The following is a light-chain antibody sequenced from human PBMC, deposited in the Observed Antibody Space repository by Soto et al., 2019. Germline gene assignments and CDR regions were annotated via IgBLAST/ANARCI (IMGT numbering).Light chain of an antibody. Sequence: DIQMTQSPSSLSASVGDRVTITCRASQSISSYLNWYQQKPGKAPKLLIYAASSLQSGVPSRFXGSGSVTDFTLTISSLQPEDFATYYCQQSYSTPMYTFGQGTKLEIK. V-gene: IGKV1-39*01. CDR1: QSISSY. J-gene: IGKJ2*01. CDR2: AAS. CDR3: QQSYSTPMYT.